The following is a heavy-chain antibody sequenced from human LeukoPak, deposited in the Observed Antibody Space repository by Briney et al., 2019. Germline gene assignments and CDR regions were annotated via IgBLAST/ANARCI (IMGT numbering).Heavy chain of an antibody. D-gene: IGHD2-15*01. V-gene: IGHV1-2*02. CDR1: GDTFTGYY. J-gene: IGHJ6*03. CDR2: INPNSGGT. Sequence: GASVKVSCKASGDTFTGYYMHWVRQAPGQGLEWMGWINPNSGGTNYAQKFQGRVTMTRDTSISTAYMELSRLRSDDTAVYYCASRGCSGGSCYSNYYYMDIWRKGTTVTVSS. CDR3: ASRGCSGGSCYSNYYYMDI.